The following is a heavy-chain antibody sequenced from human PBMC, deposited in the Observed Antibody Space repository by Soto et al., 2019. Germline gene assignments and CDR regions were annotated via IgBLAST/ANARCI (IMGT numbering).Heavy chain of an antibody. CDR2: IFYSGST. CDR1: SDPLSSNSYS. CDR3: ARYTTTGGGYADY. J-gene: IGHJ4*02. Sequence: KPSETLSLTCTVSSDPLSSNSYSWGWIRQPPGKGLEWIGSIFYSGSTYYNPSLESRVTISVDTSKNQLFLRLSSVTAADTAVYNCARYTTTGGGYADYWGQGTLVTVSS. V-gene: IGHV4-39*01. D-gene: IGHD5-12*01.